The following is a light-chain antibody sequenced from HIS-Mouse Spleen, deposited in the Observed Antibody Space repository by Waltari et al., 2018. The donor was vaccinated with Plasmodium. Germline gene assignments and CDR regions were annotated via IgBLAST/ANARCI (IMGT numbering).Light chain of an antibody. Sequence: DIQMTPSPSSLPAPVADRVTITSRASQSISSYLNWYQQKPGKAPKLLIYAASSLQSGVPSRFSGSGSGTDFTLTISSLQPEDFATYYCQQSYSTPQLTFGGGTKVEIK. CDR3: QQSYSTPQLT. CDR2: AAS. V-gene: IGKV1-39*01. J-gene: IGKJ4*01. CDR1: QSISSY.